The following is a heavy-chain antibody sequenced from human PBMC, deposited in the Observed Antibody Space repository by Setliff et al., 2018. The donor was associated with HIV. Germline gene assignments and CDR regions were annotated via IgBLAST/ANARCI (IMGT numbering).Heavy chain of an antibody. Sequence: PSETLSLTCTVSGGSISGYYWGWIRQPPGKGLEWVGTVYYTGNTFYNPSLRNRVTISVDTSKNYLSLKVTSVSAADAATYFCARDARRADDSWFAQAYSFNYWGQGALVTVSS. J-gene: IGHJ4*02. CDR3: ARDARRADDSWFAQAYSFNY. CDR2: VYYTGNT. D-gene: IGHD3-10*01. V-gene: IGHV4-39*02. CDR1: GGSISGYY.